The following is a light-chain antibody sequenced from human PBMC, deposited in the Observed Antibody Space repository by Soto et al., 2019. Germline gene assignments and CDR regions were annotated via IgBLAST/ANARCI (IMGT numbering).Light chain of an antibody. J-gene: IGKJ5*01. Sequence: DIQMTQSPSSLSASVGDRVTITCRASQSISSYLNWYQQKPGKAPKLLIYAASSLQSGVPSRFSGSGSGTDFTLSSSSLQPEDFATYYCQQSYTLTFGNGTRLEL. CDR2: AAS. CDR1: QSISSY. CDR3: QQSYTLT. V-gene: IGKV1-39*01.